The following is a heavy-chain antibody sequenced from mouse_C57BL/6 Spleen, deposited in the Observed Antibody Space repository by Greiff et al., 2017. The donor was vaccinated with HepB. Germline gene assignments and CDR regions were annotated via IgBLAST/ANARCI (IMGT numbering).Heavy chain of an antibody. V-gene: IGHV5-16*01. J-gene: IGHJ1*03. Sequence: VKLVETVGGLVQPGSSMKLSCTAPGFTLSDYYMAWVCRVPEKGLEWVANINYDGSSTYYLDSLKSRFIISRDNAKNILYLQMSSLQSQDTATYCCARGDDGYYGYFDVWGTRTTVTGSS. CDR1: GFTLSDYY. CDR3: ARGDDGYYGYFDV. CDR2: INYDGSST. D-gene: IGHD2-3*01.